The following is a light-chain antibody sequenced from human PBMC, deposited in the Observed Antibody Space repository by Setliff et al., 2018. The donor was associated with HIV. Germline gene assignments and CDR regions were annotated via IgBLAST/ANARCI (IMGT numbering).Light chain of an antibody. Sequence: QSVLTQPASVSGSPGQSITISCTGTSGDVGRYNLVSWYQQQPGKPPKLMIYQATKRPSGVSNRFSGSKSGNTASLAISGLQAEDEADYYCCSNTGSNTYVFGSGTK. J-gene: IGLJ1*01. CDR3: CSNTGSNTYV. V-gene: IGLV2-23*01. CDR2: QAT. CDR1: SGDVGRYNL.